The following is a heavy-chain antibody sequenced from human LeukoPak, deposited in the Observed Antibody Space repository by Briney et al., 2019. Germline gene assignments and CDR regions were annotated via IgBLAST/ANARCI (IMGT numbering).Heavy chain of an antibody. CDR3: ARQGHSGYDLDY. D-gene: IGHD5-12*01. CDR1: GYTFTGYY. J-gene: IGHJ4*02. Sequence: ASVKVSCKASGYTFTGYYVHWVRQAPGQGLEWMGIINPSGGRTSYAQKFQGRVTMTRDTSTSTVYMELSSLRSEDTAVYYCARQGHSGYDLDYWGQGTLVTVSS. V-gene: IGHV1-46*01. CDR2: INPSGGRT.